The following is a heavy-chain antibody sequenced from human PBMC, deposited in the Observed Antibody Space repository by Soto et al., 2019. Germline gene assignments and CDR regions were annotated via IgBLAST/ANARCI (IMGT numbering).Heavy chain of an antibody. V-gene: IGHV3-23*01. CDR1: GFTFSSYA. D-gene: IGHD1-26*01. CDR2: ISGSGTTT. CDR3: AKDLAGATRGRFDY. Sequence: GGSLRLSCAASGFTFSSYAISWVRQAPGKGLEWVSGISGSGTTTYYADSVKGRFTISRDNSKNTMYLQMNSLRAEDTAVYYCAKDLAGATRGRFDYWGQGTLVTVSS. J-gene: IGHJ4*02.